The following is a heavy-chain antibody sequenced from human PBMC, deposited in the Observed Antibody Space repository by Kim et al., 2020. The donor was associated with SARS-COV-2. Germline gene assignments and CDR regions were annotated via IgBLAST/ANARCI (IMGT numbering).Heavy chain of an antibody. D-gene: IGHD2-15*01. V-gene: IGHV5-51*01. CDR2: IYPGDSDT. J-gene: IGHJ4*02. Sequence: GESLKISCKGSGYSFTSYWIGWVRQMPGKGLEWMGIIYPGDSDTRYSPSFQGQVTISADKSISTAYLQWSSLKASDTAMYYCARSRSPNCSGGSCKGYFDYWGQGTLVTVSS. CDR1: GYSFTSYW. CDR3: ARSRSPNCSGGSCKGYFDY.